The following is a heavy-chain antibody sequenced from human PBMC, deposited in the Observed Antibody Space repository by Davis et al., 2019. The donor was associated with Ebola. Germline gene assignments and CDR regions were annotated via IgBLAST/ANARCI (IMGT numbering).Heavy chain of an antibody. D-gene: IGHD3-22*01. CDR1: GYSFTSYW. J-gene: IGHJ4*02. V-gene: IGHV5-10-1*01. CDR2: IDPSDSYT. Sequence: GESLKISCKGSGYSFTSYWISWVRQMPGKGLEWMGRIDPSDSYTNYSPSFQGHVTISADKSISTAYLQWSSLKASDTAMYYCARQSKEYYYDSSGYYHWGQGTLVTVSS. CDR3: ARQSKEYYYDSSGYYH.